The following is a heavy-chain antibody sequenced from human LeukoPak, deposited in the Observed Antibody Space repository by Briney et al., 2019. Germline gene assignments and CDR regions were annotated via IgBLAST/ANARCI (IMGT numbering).Heavy chain of an antibody. CDR1: GFSFSSYA. J-gene: IGHJ4*02. D-gene: IGHD5-12*01. V-gene: IGHV3-23*01. CDR3: ARYSESYHAIDY. Sequence: GGSLRLSCAASGFSFSSYALSWVRQAPGRGLEWVSAISDSGGRTYYADFVKGRFTISRDNAENTLYLQMNSLRAEDTALYYCARYSESYHAIDYWGQGTLVTVSS. CDR2: ISDSGGRT.